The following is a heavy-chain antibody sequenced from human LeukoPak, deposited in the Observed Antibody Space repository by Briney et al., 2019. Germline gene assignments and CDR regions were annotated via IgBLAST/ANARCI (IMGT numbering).Heavy chain of an antibody. D-gene: IGHD3-22*01. J-gene: IGHJ2*01. V-gene: IGHV4-59*01. CDR2: IYYSGST. Sequence: NPSETLSLTCTVSGGSISSYYWSWIRQPPGKGLEWIGYIYYSGSTNYNPSLKSRVTISVDTSKNQFSLKLSSVTAADTAVYYCARTDITMIVVASWDWYFDLWGRGTLVTVSS. CDR3: ARTDITMIVVASWDWYFDL. CDR1: GGSISSYY.